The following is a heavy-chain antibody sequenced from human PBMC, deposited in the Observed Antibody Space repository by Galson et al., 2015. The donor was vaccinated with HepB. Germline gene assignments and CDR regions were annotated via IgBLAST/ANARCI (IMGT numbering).Heavy chain of an antibody. CDR1: GGSISSGGYY. CDR3: ARDGPDYDFWSGYYSGYYYHMDV. J-gene: IGHJ6*03. Sequence: TLSLTCTVSGGSISSGGYYWSWIRQHPGKGLEWIGYIYYSGSTYYNPSLKSRVTISVDTSKNQFSLKLSSVTAADTAVYYCARDGPDYDFWSGYYSGYYYHMDVWGKGTTVTVSS. CDR2: IYYSGST. V-gene: IGHV4-31*03. D-gene: IGHD3-3*01.